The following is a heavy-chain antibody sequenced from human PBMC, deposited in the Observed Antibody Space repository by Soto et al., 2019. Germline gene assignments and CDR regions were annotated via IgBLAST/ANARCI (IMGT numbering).Heavy chain of an antibody. D-gene: IGHD1-7*01. J-gene: IGHJ4*02. CDR2: IYRTGST. CDR1: GGSFTSNNW. CDR3: ASRDPGTSVDY. V-gene: IGHV4-4*02. Sequence: SETLSLTCAVSGGSFTSNNWWTWVRQPPGQGLEWIGEIYRTGSTNYNPSLKSRVTISLDKSENQFSLKVTSLTAADSAVYYCASRDPGTSVDYWGQGTLVTVSS.